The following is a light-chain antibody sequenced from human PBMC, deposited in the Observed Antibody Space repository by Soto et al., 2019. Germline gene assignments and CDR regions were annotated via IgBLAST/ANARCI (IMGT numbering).Light chain of an antibody. CDR2: DVT. CDR1: SSDVGRYDY. V-gene: IGLV2-11*01. Sequence: QSALTQPRSVSGCPGQSVTISCTGSSSDVGRYDYVSWYQQHPGTAPKLIIYDVTKRPSGVPDRFSGSKSGNTASLTISGLQAEDEADFYCCSYADRYTWVFGGGTQLTVL. CDR3: CSYADRYTWV. J-gene: IGLJ3*02.